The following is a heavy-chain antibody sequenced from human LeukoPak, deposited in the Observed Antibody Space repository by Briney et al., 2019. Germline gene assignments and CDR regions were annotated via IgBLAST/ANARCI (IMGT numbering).Heavy chain of an antibody. V-gene: IGHV4-59*13. CDR2: IYHSGST. CDR3: AREANYYGSGSYFEGTFDY. D-gene: IGHD3-10*01. CDR1: GVSITTYY. J-gene: IGHJ4*02. Sequence: SETLSLTCTVSGVSITTYYWSWIRQPPGKGLEWIGYIYHSGSTNYNPSLKSRVTISVDTSKNEFSLKLTSVTAADTAVYYCAREANYYGSGSYFEGTFDYWGQGTLVTVSS.